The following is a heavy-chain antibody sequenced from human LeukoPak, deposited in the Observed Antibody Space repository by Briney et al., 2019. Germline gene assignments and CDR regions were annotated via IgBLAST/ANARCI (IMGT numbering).Heavy chain of an antibody. V-gene: IGHV3-21*01. Sequence: KPGGSLRLSCAASGFTFSSYSMNWVRQAPGKVLEWVSSISSSSSYIYYADSVKGRFTISRDNAKNSLFLQMNSLMAEDTAVYYCANHPFYCSSTSCPMDVWGQGTTVTVSS. CDR3: ANHPFYCSSTSCPMDV. CDR1: GFTFSSYS. D-gene: IGHD2-2*01. J-gene: IGHJ6*02. CDR2: ISSSSSYI.